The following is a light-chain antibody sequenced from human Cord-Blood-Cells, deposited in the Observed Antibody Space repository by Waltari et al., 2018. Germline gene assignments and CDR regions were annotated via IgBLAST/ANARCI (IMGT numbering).Light chain of an antibody. J-gene: IGKJ3*01. CDR3: QQYDNLPIT. Sequence: DIQMTQSPSSLSDSVADRVTFTCQASQDISNYLNWYQQKPGKAPKLLIYDASNLETGVPSRFSGSGSGTDFTFTISSLQPEDIATYYCQQYDNLPITFGPGTKVDIK. CDR2: DAS. V-gene: IGKV1-33*01. CDR1: QDISNY.